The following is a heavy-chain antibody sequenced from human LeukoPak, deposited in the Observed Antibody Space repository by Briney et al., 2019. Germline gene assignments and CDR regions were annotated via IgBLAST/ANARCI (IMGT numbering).Heavy chain of an antibody. CDR3: AKDGYSGYDRWFDY. CDR2: ISWDGGST. CDR1: GFTFDDYT. V-gene: IGHV3-43*01. J-gene: IGHJ4*02. D-gene: IGHD5-12*01. Sequence: GGSLRLSCAASGFTFDDYTMHWVRQAPGKGLEWVSLISWDGGSTYYADSVKGRFTISRDNSKNSLYLQMNSLRTEDTALYYCAKDGYSGYDRWFDYWGQGTLVTVPS.